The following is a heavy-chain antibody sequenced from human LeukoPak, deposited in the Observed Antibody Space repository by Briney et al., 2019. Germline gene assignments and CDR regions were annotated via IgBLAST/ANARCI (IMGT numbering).Heavy chain of an antibody. V-gene: IGHV1-46*01. CDR2: INPSGGST. CDR1: GYTFTSYY. J-gene: IGHJ4*02. Sequence: GASVTVSCKASGYTFTSYYMHWVRQAPGQGLEWMGIINPSGGSTSYAQKFQGRVTMTRDTSTSTVYMELSSLRSEDTAVYYCAGGIAVAGTRDYWGQGTLVTVSS. D-gene: IGHD6-19*01. CDR3: AGGIAVAGTRDY.